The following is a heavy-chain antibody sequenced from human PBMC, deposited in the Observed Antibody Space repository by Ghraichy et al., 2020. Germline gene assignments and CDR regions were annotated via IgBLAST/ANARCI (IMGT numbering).Heavy chain of an antibody. D-gene: IGHD3-16*02. V-gene: IGHV4-4*07. CDR3: AREDVWGSYRSGYYGMDV. J-gene: IGHJ6*02. CDR2: IYTSGST. Sequence: SETLSLTCTVSGGSISSYYWSWIRQPAGKGLEWIGRIYTSGSTNYNPSLKSRVTMSVDTSKNQFSLKLSSVTAADTAVYYCAREDVWGSYRSGYYGMDVWGQGTTVTVSS. CDR1: GGSISSYY.